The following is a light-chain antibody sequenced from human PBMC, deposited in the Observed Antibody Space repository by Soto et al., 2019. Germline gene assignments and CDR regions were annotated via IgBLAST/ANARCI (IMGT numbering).Light chain of an antibody. J-gene: IGKJ4*01. CDR2: GES. CDR3: RQYNNWSTLT. V-gene: IGKV3-15*01. Sequence: EIVMTQYPAALSVTQGERPTLYCRASQGTXSHVGWFQQKPGQAPRIIISGESTRGTGIPARFSGSGSGREFTLTISSLQSEDFAVYYCRQYNNWSTLTFGGGTKVDI. CDR1: QGTXSH.